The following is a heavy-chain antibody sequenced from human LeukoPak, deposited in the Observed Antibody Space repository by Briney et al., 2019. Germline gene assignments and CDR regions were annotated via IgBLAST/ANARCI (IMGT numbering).Heavy chain of an antibody. J-gene: IGHJ4*02. CDR2: ISGSGGST. Sequence: GGSLRLSCAASGFTFSSYAMSWVRQAPGKGLEWVSAISGSGGSTYYADSVKGRFTISRDSSKNTLYLQMNSLRAEDTAVYYCAKTGSSSWGYFDYWGQGTLVTVSS. CDR3: AKTGSSSWGYFDY. D-gene: IGHD6-13*01. CDR1: GFTFSSYA. V-gene: IGHV3-23*01.